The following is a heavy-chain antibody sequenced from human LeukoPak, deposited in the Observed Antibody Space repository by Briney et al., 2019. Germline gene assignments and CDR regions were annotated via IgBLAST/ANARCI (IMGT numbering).Heavy chain of an antibody. Sequence: ASVKVSCKASGYTFTSYYMHWVRQAPGQGLEWMGLINPSGGSTSYAQKFQGRVTMTRDTSTSTVYMGLSSLRSEDTAVYYCARGAPLLDYYDSSGYPAPFDYWGQGTLVTVSS. V-gene: IGHV1-46*01. D-gene: IGHD3-22*01. J-gene: IGHJ4*02. CDR3: ARGAPLLDYYDSSGYPAPFDY. CDR2: INPSGGST. CDR1: GYTFTSYY.